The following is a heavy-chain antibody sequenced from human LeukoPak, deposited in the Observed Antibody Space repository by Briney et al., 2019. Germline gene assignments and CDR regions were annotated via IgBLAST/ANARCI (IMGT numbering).Heavy chain of an antibody. CDR2: ISYDGSNK. D-gene: IGHD3-22*01. CDR1: GFAFSSYA. Sequence: GGSLRLSCAASGFAFSSYAMHWVRQAPGKGLEWVAVISYDGSNKYYADSVKGRFTISRDNSKNTLYLQMNSLRAEDTAVYYCARGPALWYDSSGLDYWGQGTLVTVSS. V-gene: IGHV3-30-3*01. CDR3: ARGPALWYDSSGLDY. J-gene: IGHJ4*02.